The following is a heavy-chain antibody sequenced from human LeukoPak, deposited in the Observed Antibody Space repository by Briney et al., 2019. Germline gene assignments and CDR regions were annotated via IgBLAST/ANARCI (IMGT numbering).Heavy chain of an antibody. CDR2: INHNGITI. CDR3: VSVSRTPQRSIPLFED. D-gene: IGHD1-1*01. CDR1: GFPFSSFE. V-gene: IGHV3-48*03. J-gene: IGHJ4*02. Sequence: GGSLRLSCAASGFPFSSFEMNWVRQAPGKGLEWLSYINHNGITIYYADSVKGRFTISRDNAKNSLYLQMDSLRAEDTAVYYCVSVSRTPQRSIPLFEDGGQGTLVTVSP.